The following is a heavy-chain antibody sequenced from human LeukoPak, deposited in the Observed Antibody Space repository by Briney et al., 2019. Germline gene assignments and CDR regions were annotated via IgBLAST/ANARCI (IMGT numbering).Heavy chain of an antibody. CDR3: AGGSGGSFDF. Sequence: PSETLSLTCAVSGRSISSHYWSWIRQPPGKGLEWIGYVYYSGGTSYNPSLKRRVTISVDTSKNHFSLRLTSATAADTAVYYCAGGSGGSFDFWGQGTLVTVSS. D-gene: IGHD3-10*01. CDR1: GRSISSHY. V-gene: IGHV4-59*08. J-gene: IGHJ4*02. CDR2: VYYSGGT.